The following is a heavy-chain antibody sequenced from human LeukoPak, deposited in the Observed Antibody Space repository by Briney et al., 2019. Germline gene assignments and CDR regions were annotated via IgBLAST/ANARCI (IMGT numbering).Heavy chain of an antibody. D-gene: IGHD3-22*01. V-gene: IGHV3-23*01. CDR1: GFTFSSYA. CDR2: ISGSGGST. Sequence: TGGSLRLSCAASGFTFSSYAMNWVRQAPGKGLEWVSAISGSGGSTYYADSVKGRFTISRDNSKNTLYLQMNSLRAEDTAVYYCAKGHSSGYYDWYFDLWGRGTLVTVSS. J-gene: IGHJ2*01. CDR3: AKGHSSGYYDWYFDL.